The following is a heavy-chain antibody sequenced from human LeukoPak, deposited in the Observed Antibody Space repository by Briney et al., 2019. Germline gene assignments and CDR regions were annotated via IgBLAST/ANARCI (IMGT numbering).Heavy chain of an antibody. V-gene: IGHV3-11*01. CDR3: ARGSNWNSKQLDY. J-gene: IGHJ4*02. CDR2: ISSSGSTI. Sequence: PGRSLRLSRAASGFTFSDYYTSWIRQAPGKGLEWVSYISSSGSTIYYADSVKGRFTISRDNAKNSLYLQMNSLRAEDTAVYYCARGSNWNSKQLDYWGQGTLVTVSS. CDR1: GFTFSDYY. D-gene: IGHD1-7*01.